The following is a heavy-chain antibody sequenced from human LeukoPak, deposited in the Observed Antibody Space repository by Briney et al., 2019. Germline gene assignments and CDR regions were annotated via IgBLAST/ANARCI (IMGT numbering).Heavy chain of an antibody. CDR1: GASISSGGYY. J-gene: IGHJ3*02. D-gene: IGHD3-3*01. CDR2: IYAIGNT. Sequence: SETLSLTCTVSGASISSGGYYWNWIRQPAGKGLEWIGRIYAIGNTNYNPSLKSRVTISVDTSKNQFSPKLSSVTAADTAVYYCARGQVTIFGVVTALAAFDIWGQGTMVTVSS. CDR3: ARGQVTIFGVVTALAAFDI. V-gene: IGHV4-61*02.